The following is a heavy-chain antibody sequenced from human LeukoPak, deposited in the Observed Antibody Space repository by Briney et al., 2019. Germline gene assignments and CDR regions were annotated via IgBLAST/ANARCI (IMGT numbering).Heavy chain of an antibody. V-gene: IGHV3-11*05. J-gene: IGHJ5*02. CDR3: ARDWYCSSSICYTDRNWFDP. CDR1: GFTFSDYY. D-gene: IGHD2-2*02. CDR2: ISTTSTYT. Sequence: GGSLRLSCAASGFTFSDYYMSYIHQAPGKGLEWFSYISTTSTYTDYADSVRGRFTISRDNAKNLLYLQMNSLRPEDTAVYYCARDWYCSSSICYTDRNWFDPWGQGTLVTVSS.